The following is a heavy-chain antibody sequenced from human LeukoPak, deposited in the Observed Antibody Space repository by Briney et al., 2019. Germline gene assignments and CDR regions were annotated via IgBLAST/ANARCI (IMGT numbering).Heavy chain of an antibody. D-gene: IGHD4-11*01. V-gene: IGHV1-46*01. CDR3: ASQAVTGFDY. J-gene: IGHJ4*02. CDR2: INPSGGST. CDR1: GYTFTDSY. Sequence: GASVKVSCKASGYTFTDSYVHWVRQAPGQGLEWMGIINPSGGSTNYAQKFQGRVTITADESTSTAYMELSSLRSEDTAVYYCASQAVTGFDYWGQGTLVTVSS.